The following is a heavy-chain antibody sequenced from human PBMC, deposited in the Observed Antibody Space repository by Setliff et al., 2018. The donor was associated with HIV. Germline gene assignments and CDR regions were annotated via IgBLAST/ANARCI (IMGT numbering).Heavy chain of an antibody. CDR1: GGSISSNNYY. Sequence: SETLSLTCTVSGGSISSNNYYWGWIRQPPGKGLEWIGSIYYSGSTFYNPSLKSRLTISVDTSKNQFSLKLTSVTAADTAVYYCASRIYYYDSNNFLREEGFDPWGQGTLVTVSS. CDR3: ASRIYYYDSNNFLREEGFDP. V-gene: IGHV4-39*01. J-gene: IGHJ5*02. D-gene: IGHD3-22*01. CDR2: IYYSGST.